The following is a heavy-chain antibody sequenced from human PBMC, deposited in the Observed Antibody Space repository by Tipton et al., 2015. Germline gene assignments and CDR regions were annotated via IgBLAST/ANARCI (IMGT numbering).Heavy chain of an antibody. CDR1: GGSISNMNW. J-gene: IGHJ4*02. CDR2: IYHTGLT. V-gene: IGHV4-4*02. Sequence: TLSLTCAVSGGSISNMNWWNWVRQSPGKGLEWIGEIYHTGLTNYNPPLKSRVTISIDKSRNQFSLKLSSVTAADTAVYYCARAYYYDSSGYPLPMSWGQGTLVTVSS. D-gene: IGHD3-22*01. CDR3: ARAYYYDSSGYPLPMS.